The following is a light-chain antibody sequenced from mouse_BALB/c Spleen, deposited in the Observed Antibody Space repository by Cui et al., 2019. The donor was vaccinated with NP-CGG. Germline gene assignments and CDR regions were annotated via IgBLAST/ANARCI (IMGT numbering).Light chain of an antibody. CDR3: ALWYSNHWV. Sequence: QVVVTQDSALTTSPGETVTLTCRSSTGPVTTSNYANWVQEKPDHLFTGLIGGTNNRAPGVPARFSGSLIGDKAALTITGAQTEDEAIYFCALWYSNHWVFGGGTKLTVL. CDR1: TGPVTTSNY. V-gene: IGLV1*01. J-gene: IGLJ1*01. CDR2: GTN.